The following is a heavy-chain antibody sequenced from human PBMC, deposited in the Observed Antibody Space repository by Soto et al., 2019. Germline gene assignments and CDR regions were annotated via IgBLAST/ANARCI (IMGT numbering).Heavy chain of an antibody. CDR2: IYYSGST. J-gene: IGHJ3*02. V-gene: IGHV4-59*08. CDR1: GGSISSYY. CDR3: ARLGSVSAFDI. D-gene: IGHD1-26*01. Sequence: SETLSLTCTVSGGSISSYYWSWIRQPPGKGLEWIGYIYYSGSTNYNPSLKSRVTISVDTSKNQFSLKLSSVTAADTAVYYCARLGSVSAFDICGQGTMVTVSS.